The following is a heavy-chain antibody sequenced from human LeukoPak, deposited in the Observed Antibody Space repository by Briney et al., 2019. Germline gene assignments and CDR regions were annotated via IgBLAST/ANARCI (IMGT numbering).Heavy chain of an antibody. CDR3: ARDLGWQWLVLSNAFDI. CDR1: GYTFTGYY. J-gene: IGHJ3*02. D-gene: IGHD6-19*01. Sequence: ASVKVSCKASGYTFTGYYMHWVRQAPGQGLEWMGWINPNSGGTNYAQKFQGRVTMTRDTSISTAHMELSRLRSDDTAVYYCARDLGWQWLVLSNAFDIWGQGTMVTVSS. CDR2: INPNSGGT. V-gene: IGHV1-2*02.